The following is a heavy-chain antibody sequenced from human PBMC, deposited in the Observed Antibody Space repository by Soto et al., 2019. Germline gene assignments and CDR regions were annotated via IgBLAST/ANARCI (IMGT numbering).Heavy chain of an antibody. CDR3: AKGDIVVVPAAPHYYGMDV. V-gene: IGHV3-30*18. CDR1: GFTFSSYG. J-gene: IGHJ6*02. D-gene: IGHD2-2*01. CDR2: ISYDGSNK. Sequence: GGSLRLSCAASGFTFSSYGMHWVRQAPGKGPEWVAVISYDGSNKYYADSVKGRFTISRDNSKNTLYLQMNSLRAEDTAVHYCAKGDIVVVPAAPHYYGMDVWGQGTTVTVSS.